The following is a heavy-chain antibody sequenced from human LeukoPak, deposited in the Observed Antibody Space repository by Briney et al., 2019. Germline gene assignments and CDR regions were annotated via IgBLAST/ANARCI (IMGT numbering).Heavy chain of an antibody. V-gene: IGHV1-46*01. D-gene: IGHD1-26*01. J-gene: IGHJ5*02. CDR2: INPSGGST. CDR1: GYTFTSYY. CDR3: ARERLVGARPFDP. Sequence: ASVKVSCKASGYTFTSYYMHWVRQAPGQGLEWMGIINPSGGSTSHAQKFQGRVTMTRDMSTSTVYMELSSLRSEDTAVYYCARERLVGARPFDPWGQGTLVTVSS.